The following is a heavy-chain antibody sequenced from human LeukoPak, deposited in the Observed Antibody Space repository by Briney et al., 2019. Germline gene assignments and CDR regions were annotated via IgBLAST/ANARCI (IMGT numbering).Heavy chain of an antibody. CDR2: IWYDGSNK. CDR3: ARDIGYCSSTSCYRYGMDV. D-gene: IGHD2-2*01. Sequence: GRSLRLSCAASGFTFSSYGMHWVRQAPGKGLEGVAVIWYDGSNKYYADSVKGRFTISRDNSKNTLYLQMNSLRAEDTAVYYCARDIGYCSSTSCYRYGMDVWGKGTTVTVSS. CDR1: GFTFSSYG. J-gene: IGHJ6*04. V-gene: IGHV3-33*01.